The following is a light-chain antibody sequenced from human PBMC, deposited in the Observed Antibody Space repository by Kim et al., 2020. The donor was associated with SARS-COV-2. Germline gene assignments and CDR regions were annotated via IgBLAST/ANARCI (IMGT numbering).Light chain of an antibody. CDR3: QQSYSTPYS. CDR1: QNINNY. V-gene: IGKV1-39*01. Sequence: DMQMTQSPSSMSASVGDRVTITCRASQNINNYINWYQQKPGKAPKLLIYAASSLQSGVPSRFSGGGSGTDFSLTVSSLQPEDFATYYCQQSYSTPYSFGRGTKLEI. J-gene: IGKJ2*03. CDR2: AAS.